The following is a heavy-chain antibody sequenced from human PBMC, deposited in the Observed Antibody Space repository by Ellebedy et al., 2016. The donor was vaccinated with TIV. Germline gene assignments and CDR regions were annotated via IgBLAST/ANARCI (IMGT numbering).Heavy chain of an antibody. CDR2: INPSGGST. Sequence: ASVKVSXXASGYTFTSYYMHWVRQAPGQGLEWMGIINPSGGSTSYAHKFQGRVTMTRDTSTSTVYMELSRLRSDDTAVYYCARDYCSSTSCSFFDYWGQGTLVTVSS. V-gene: IGHV1-46*01. CDR3: ARDYCSSTSCSFFDY. CDR1: GYTFTSYY. J-gene: IGHJ4*02. D-gene: IGHD2-2*01.